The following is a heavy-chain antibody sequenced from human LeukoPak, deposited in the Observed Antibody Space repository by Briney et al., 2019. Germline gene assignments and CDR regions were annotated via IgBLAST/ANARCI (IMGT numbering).Heavy chain of an antibody. CDR1: GGSFSGYY. V-gene: IGHV4-34*01. Sequence: PSETLSITCAVYGGSFSGYYWSWIRQPPGKGLEWIGEINHSGSTNYNPSLKSRVTISVDTSKNQFSLKLSSVTAADTAVYYCASGYYYGGPSDYWGQGTLVTVSS. CDR2: INHSGST. J-gene: IGHJ4*02. D-gene: IGHD3-22*01. CDR3: ASGYYYGGPSDY.